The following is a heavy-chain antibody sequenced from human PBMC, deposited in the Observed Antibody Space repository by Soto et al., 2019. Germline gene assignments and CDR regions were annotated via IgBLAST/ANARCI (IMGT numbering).Heavy chain of an antibody. CDR1: GYTFTSYG. Sequence: ASVKVSCKASGYTFTSYGISWVRQAPGQGLEWKGWISAYNGNTNYAQKLQGRVTMTTDTSTRTAYMELRSLRSDDTAVYYCARGARALGHFDYWGQGTLVTVSS. CDR3: ARGARALGHFDY. V-gene: IGHV1-18*01. J-gene: IGHJ4*02. CDR2: ISAYNGNT.